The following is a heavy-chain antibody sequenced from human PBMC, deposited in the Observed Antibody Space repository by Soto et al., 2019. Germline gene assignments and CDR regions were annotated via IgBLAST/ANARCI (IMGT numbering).Heavy chain of an antibody. CDR1: GFPFDDYG. D-gene: IGHD4-17*01. J-gene: IGHJ4*02. CDR3: ARAPGFYGDFVAY. V-gene: IGHV3-20*04. Sequence: EVQLVESGGSVVRPGGSLRLSCAVFGFPFDDYGMSWVRQAPGKGLEWVSGINRDGGSTGYADSVKGRFTISRDNAKNSLYLQMNSLRAEDTALYYCARAPGFYGDFVAYWGQGTLVTVSS. CDR2: INRDGGST.